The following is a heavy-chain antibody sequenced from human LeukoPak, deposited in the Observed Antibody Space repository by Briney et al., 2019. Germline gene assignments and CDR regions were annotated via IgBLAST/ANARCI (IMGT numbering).Heavy chain of an antibody. CDR1: GFTFSSYD. J-gene: IGHJ5*02. V-gene: IGHV3-23*01. D-gene: IGHD3-10*01. CDR2: ISDSGGRT. CDR3: ARPLSGIEHNWFDP. Sequence: GGSLRLSCAASGFTFSSYDMNWVRQAPGKGLEWVSAISDSGGRTYYADSVKGRFTISRDNSKNTLYLQMSSLRAEDTAVYYCARPLSGIEHNWFDPWGQGTLVTVSS.